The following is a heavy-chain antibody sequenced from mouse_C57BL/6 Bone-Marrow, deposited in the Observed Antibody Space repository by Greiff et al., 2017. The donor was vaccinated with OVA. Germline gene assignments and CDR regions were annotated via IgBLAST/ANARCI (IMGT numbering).Heavy chain of an antibody. J-gene: IGHJ3*01. V-gene: IGHV1-82*01. CDR1: GYAFSSSW. CDR3: AREVFITAVVCDAY. Sequence: VQLQQSGPELVKPGASVKISCKASGYAFSSSWMNWVKQRPGKGLEWIGRIYPGDGDTNYNGKFKGKATLTADKSSSTAYMQLSSLTSEDSAVYSCAREVFITAVVCDAYWGQGTLVTVSA. D-gene: IGHD1-1*01. CDR2: IYPGDGDT.